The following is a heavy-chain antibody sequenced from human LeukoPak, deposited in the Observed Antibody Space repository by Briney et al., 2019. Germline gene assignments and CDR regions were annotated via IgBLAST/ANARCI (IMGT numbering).Heavy chain of an antibody. D-gene: IGHD3-3*01. Sequence: GGSLRLSCAVSGFTFSSYAMHWVRQAPGKGLEYVSAISHNGRNTLYANSVKGRFTISRDNSKNTLYLQMGSLRAEDTAVYYCARDVDFWSGPDYWGQGTLVTVSS. V-gene: IGHV3-64*01. J-gene: IGHJ4*02. CDR2: ISHNGRNT. CDR3: ARDVDFWSGPDY. CDR1: GFTFSSYA.